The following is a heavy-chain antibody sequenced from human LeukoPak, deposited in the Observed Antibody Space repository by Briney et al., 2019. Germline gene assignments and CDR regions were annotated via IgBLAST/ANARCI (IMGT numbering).Heavy chain of an antibody. CDR3: ARAAGPTYYYYMDV. CDR1: GGSISSGSYY. CDR2: IYTSGST. V-gene: IGHV4-61*02. D-gene: IGHD6-13*01. J-gene: IGHJ6*03. Sequence: SETLSLTCTVSGGSISSGSYYWSWIRQPAGKGLEWIGRIYTSGSTNYNPSLKSRVTISVDTSKNQFSLKLSSVTAADTAVYYCARAAGPTYYYYMDVWGKGTTVTVSS.